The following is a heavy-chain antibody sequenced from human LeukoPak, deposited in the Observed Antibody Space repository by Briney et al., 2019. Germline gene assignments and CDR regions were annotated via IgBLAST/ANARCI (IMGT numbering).Heavy chain of an antibody. CDR1: GFTFSSYA. CDR2: IGGSGSST. D-gene: IGHD3-10*01. CDR3: AKGYYSGSGRYYFDF. V-gene: IGHV3-23*01. J-gene: IGHJ4*02. Sequence: GGSLRLSCAAAGFTFSSYAMNWVRQAPGKGLEWVAVIGGSGSSTNYADSVKGRFTISRDNSKNTLYLQMSSLRVEDTAVYYCAKGYYSGSGRYYFDFWGQGTLVTVSS.